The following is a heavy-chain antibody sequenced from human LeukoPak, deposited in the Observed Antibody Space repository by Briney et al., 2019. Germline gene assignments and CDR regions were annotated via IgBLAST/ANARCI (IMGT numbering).Heavy chain of an antibody. Sequence: GGSLKLSCAASGIIFSNYAMHWVRQGPGKGLECISTISSDGGSTYYANSVKGRFTISRDNSKNPLYLQMGSLRAEDMAVYYCARGRQGAKTRYFDLWGRGTRVTVSS. D-gene: IGHD1-26*01. CDR1: GIIFSNYA. V-gene: IGHV3-64*01. CDR3: ARGRQGAKTRYFDL. J-gene: IGHJ2*01. CDR2: ISSDGGST.